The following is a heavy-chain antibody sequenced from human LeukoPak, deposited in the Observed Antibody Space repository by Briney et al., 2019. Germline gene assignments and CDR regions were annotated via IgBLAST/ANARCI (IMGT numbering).Heavy chain of an antibody. J-gene: IGHJ6*02. CDR3: ARGIAVPGATYPAFYGMDV. D-gene: IGHD6-19*01. CDR1: GFTFSNYA. V-gene: IGHV3-21*01. Sequence: GGSLRLSCAASGFTFSNYAMSWVRQAPGKGLEWVSSISSSSSYIYYADSVKGRFTISRDNAKNSLYLQMNSLRAEDTAVYYCARGIAVPGATYPAFYGMDVWGQGTTVTVSS. CDR2: ISSSSSYI.